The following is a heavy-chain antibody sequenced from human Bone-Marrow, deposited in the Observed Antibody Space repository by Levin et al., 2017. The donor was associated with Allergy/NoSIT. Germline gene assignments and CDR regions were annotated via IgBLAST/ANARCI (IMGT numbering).Heavy chain of an antibody. J-gene: IGHJ6*02. Sequence: ASVKVSCKASDYTFTSYRITWVRQGPGQGLEWMGWISAYNGDTDYAQKFQGRVTMTTDTSTSTAYMELRSLTPDDTAVYFCAREQLAGTYKYYYYGMDVWGQGTTVTVSS. D-gene: IGHD1-26*01. V-gene: IGHV1-18*01. CDR3: AREQLAGTYKYYYYGMDV. CDR1: DYTFTSYR. CDR2: ISAYNGDT.